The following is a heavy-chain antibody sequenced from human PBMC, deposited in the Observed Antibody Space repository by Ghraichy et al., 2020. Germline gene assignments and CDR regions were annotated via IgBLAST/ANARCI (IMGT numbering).Heavy chain of an antibody. D-gene: IGHD3-10*01. CDR2: IKSKTDGGTT. CDR3: TTRRFGELLYEDY. V-gene: IGHV3-15*01. CDR1: GFTFSNAW. Sequence: LSLTCAASGFTFSNAWMSWVRQAPGKGLEWVGRIKSKTDGGTTDYAAPVKGRFTISRDDSKNTLYLQMNSLKTEDTAVYYCTTRRFGELLYEDYWGQGTLVTVSS. J-gene: IGHJ4*02.